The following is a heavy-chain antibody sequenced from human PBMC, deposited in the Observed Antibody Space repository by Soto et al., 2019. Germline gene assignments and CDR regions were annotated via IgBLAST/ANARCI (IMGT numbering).Heavy chain of an antibody. Sequence: PGWSLRLSCAASGFTVSGNYMSWVRQAPGKGLEWVSVIYSGGSTYYADSVKVRFTISRDNSKNTLYLQMNSLRAEDTAVYYFARDTTYYDFWSGYYPPYGIDVWGQGTTVTVSS. CDR1: GFTVSGNY. CDR3: ARDTTYYDFWSGYYPPYGIDV. J-gene: IGHJ6*02. V-gene: IGHV3-53*01. CDR2: IYSGGST. D-gene: IGHD3-3*01.